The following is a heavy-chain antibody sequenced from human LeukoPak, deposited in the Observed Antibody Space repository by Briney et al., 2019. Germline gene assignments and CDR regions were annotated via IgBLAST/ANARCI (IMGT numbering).Heavy chain of an antibody. CDR1: GGSIRSYY. J-gene: IGHJ3*02. V-gene: IGHV4-59*01. Sequence: ETLSLTCTVSGGSIRSYYWSWIRQPPGKGLEWIAYIYYSGSTNYNPSLKSRVTISVDTSKNQFSLKLSSVTAADTAFYYCARYIVSYPHDAFDIWGQGTMVTVSS. CDR2: IYYSGST. CDR3: ARYIVSYPHDAFDI. D-gene: IGHD1-26*01.